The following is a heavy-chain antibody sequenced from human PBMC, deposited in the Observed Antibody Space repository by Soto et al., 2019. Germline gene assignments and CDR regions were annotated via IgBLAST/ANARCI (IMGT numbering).Heavy chain of an antibody. Sequence: GGSLRLSCVASGFTFRSFSLNWVRQAPGKGLEWVSYISGTDTAYYADSVKGRFTISRDSAKNSVYLHMTSVREEDTAVYYCASGPTSTAFCFDYWGQGTLVTVSS. CDR3: ASGPTSTAFCFDY. V-gene: IGHV3-48*02. CDR1: GFTFRSFS. J-gene: IGHJ4*02. CDR2: ISGTDTA. D-gene: IGHD3-16*01.